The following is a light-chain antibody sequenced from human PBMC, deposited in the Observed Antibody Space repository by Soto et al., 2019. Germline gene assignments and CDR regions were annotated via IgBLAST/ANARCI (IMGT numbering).Light chain of an antibody. CDR2: GAS. CDR1: QTISSDY. V-gene: IGKV3-20*01. CDR3: QQYGGLPYT. J-gene: IGKJ2*01. Sequence: EIVLTQSPATLSLSPGERATLSCRASQTISSDYLAWYQHKPGQAPSLLIYGASTRAAGISARYSGGGSGTDFTLSISRLEPEDFAVYYCQQYGGLPYTFGQGTKLEIK.